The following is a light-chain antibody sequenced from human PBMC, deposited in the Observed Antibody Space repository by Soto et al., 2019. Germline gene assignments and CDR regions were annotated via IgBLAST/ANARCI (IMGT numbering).Light chain of an antibody. J-gene: IGLJ2*01. V-gene: IGLV7-46*01. CDR2: DTS. CDR3: LLSYSGTLV. CDR1: TGTVTSGHY. Sequence: QAVVTQEPSLTVSPGGTVTLTCGSSTGTVTSGHYPYWFQQKPGQAPRTLICDTSNKHSWTPVRFSGSLLGDKAALTLSGAQPEDEAEYYCLLSYSGTLVFGGGTKVTVL.